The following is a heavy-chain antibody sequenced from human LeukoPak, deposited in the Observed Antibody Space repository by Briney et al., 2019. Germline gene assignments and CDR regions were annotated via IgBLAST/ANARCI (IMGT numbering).Heavy chain of an antibody. CDR1: GFTFSSYG. V-gene: IGHV3-30*02. J-gene: IGHJ4*02. Sequence: PGGSLRLSCAASGFTFSSYGMHWVRQAPGKGLEWVAFIRYDGSNKYYADSVKGRFTISRDNSKNTLYLQMNSLRAEDMAVYYCAKEQGEYYYDSSGYYNYWGQGTLVTVSS. D-gene: IGHD3-22*01. CDR2: IRYDGSNK. CDR3: AKEQGEYYYDSSGYYNY.